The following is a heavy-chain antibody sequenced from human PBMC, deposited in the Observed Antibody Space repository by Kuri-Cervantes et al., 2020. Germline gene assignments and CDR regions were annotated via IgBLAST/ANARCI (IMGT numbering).Heavy chain of an antibody. CDR2: ISWNSGSI. Sequence: SLKISCAASGFTFDDYALHWVRRAPGKGLEWVSGISWNSGSIGYADSVKGRFTISRDNAKNSLYLQMNSLRAEDTALYYCAKEGYSSGWSRGGFDYWGQGTLVTVSS. V-gene: IGHV3-9*01. D-gene: IGHD6-19*01. J-gene: IGHJ4*02. CDR3: AKEGYSSGWSRGGFDY. CDR1: GFTFDDYA.